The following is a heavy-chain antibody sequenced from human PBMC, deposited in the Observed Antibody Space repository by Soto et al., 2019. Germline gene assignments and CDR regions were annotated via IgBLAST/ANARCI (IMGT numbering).Heavy chain of an antibody. CDR2: ISSSSSTI. Sequence: GGSLRLSCAASGFTFSSYSMNWVRQAPGKGLEWVSYISSSSSTIYYADSVKGRFTISRDNAKNSLYLQMNSLRDEDTAVYYCAREGYFDWLLPQHYFDYWGQGTLVTVSS. V-gene: IGHV3-48*02. D-gene: IGHD3-9*01. J-gene: IGHJ4*02. CDR3: AREGYFDWLLPQHYFDY. CDR1: GFTFSSYS.